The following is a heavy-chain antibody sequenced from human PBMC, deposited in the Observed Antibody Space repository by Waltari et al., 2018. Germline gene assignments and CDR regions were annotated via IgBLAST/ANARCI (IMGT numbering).Heavy chain of an antibody. CDR3: ANPPLDAFDI. CDR1: AFTFSSYA. Sequence: EVQLVESGGGLVQPGGSLRLSCAASAFTFSSYAMSGVRQAPGKGLEWVSAISGSGGSTYYADSVKGRFTISRDNSKNTLYLQMNSLRAEDTAVYCCANPPLDAFDIWGQGTMVTVSS. J-gene: IGHJ3*02. CDR2: ISGSGGST. V-gene: IGHV3-23*04.